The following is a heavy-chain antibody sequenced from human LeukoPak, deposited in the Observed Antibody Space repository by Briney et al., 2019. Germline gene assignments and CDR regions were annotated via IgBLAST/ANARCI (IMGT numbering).Heavy chain of an antibody. V-gene: IGHV4-34*01. J-gene: IGHJ3*02. Sequence: SETLSLTCTVSGGSISSYYWSWIRQPPGKGLEWIGEINHSGSTNYNPSLKSRVTISVDTSKNQFSLKLSSVTAADTAVYYCARGVRGYSYGYGAFDIWGQGTMVTVSS. D-gene: IGHD5-18*01. CDR1: GGSISSYY. CDR3: ARGVRGYSYGYGAFDI. CDR2: INHSGST.